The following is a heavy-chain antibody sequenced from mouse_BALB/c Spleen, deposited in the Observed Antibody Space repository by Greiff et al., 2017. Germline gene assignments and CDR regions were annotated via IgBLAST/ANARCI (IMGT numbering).Heavy chain of an antibody. D-gene: IGHD2-14*01. CDR2: INPSSGYT. CDR3: ASSYYRYAMDY. Sequence: QVQLQQSGAELVKPGASVKLSCKASGYTFTSYTMHWVKQRPGQGLEWIGYINPSSGYTNYNQKFKDKATLTADKSSSTAYMQLSSLTSEDSAVYYCASSYYRYAMDYWGQGTSVTVSS. CDR1: GYTFTSYT. V-gene: IGHV1S26*01. J-gene: IGHJ4*01.